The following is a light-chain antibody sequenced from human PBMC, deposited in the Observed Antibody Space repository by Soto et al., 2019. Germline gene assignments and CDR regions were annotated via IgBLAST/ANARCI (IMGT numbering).Light chain of an antibody. CDR2: DVS. Sequence: QSVLTQPASVSGSPGQSITISCNGTSGDIGAYDYVSWYQQHPGRVPQLLIYDVSYRPSGVSSRFSGSKSGSTASLTISGLQPDDEADYYCSSCAFYNTLFGGGTKLTVL. CDR1: SGDIGAYDY. CDR3: SSCAFYNTL. V-gene: IGLV2-14*03. J-gene: IGLJ2*01.